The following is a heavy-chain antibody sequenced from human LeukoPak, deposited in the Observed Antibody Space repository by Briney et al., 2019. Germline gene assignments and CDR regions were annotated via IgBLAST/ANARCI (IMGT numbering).Heavy chain of an antibody. D-gene: IGHD6-13*01. CDR1: GYTFTSYY. V-gene: IGHV1-2*06. J-gene: IGHJ4*02. CDR2: INPNSGDI. CDR3: VREGSSWSY. Sequence: ASVKVSCKASGYTFTSYYMHWVRQAPGQGLEWMGRINPNSGDIDYAQKFQGRVTMTRDTSISTGYMELSRLTSDDTAVYYCVREGSSWSYWGQGTLVTVPS.